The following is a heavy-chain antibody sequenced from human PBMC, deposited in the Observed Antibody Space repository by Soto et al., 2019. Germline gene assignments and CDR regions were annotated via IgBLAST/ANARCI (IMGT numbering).Heavy chain of an antibody. Sequence: QVQLVESGGGVVQPGRSLRLSCAASGFTFISYTMHWVRQAPGKGLEWVAATTYDGSQISYADSVKGRFTISRDNSQNSLYLQMNSMRGEDTAVYYCRRDSITYGAYHDKYDYWGQGTLVTVSS. J-gene: IGHJ4*02. CDR2: TTYDGSQI. CDR1: GFTFISYT. CDR3: RRDSITYGAYHDKYDY. D-gene: IGHD4-17*01. V-gene: IGHV3-30-3*01.